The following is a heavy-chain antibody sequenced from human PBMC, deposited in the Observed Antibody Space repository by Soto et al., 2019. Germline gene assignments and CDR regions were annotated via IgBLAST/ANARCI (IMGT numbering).Heavy chain of an antibody. CDR1: GFTFSNYG. V-gene: IGHV3-23*01. D-gene: IGHD1-26*01. J-gene: IGHJ4*02. CDR3: AEKPTYGSWTYCSLDY. Sequence: GGSLRLSCVASGFTFSNYGMSWVRQAPGRGLEWVSTISGSGDSTYYADSVKGRFTISRDNSKNTLYLQMNSLRAEDTAIYYCAEKPTYGSWTYCSLDYWGQGTLVTVSS. CDR2: ISGSGDST.